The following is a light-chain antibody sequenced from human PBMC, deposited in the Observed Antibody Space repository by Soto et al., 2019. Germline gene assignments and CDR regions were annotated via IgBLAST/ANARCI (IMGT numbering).Light chain of an antibody. CDR3: QQYGSSPRT. J-gene: IGKJ1*01. CDR2: GAF. Sequence: EIVLAQSPGTLSLSPGERATLSCRASQSVRGDYLAWYQQKPGQAPWLIIYGAFHRAAGIPDRFSGSGSGTDFTLTISRLEPEDFAVYYCQQYGSSPRTFGQGTKVDIK. V-gene: IGKV3-20*01. CDR1: QSVRGDY.